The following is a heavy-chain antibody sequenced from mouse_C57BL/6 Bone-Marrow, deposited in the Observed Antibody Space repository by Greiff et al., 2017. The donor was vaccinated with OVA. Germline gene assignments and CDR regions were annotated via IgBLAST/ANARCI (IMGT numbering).Heavy chain of an antibody. D-gene: IGHD2-4*01. CDR3: ARQSYDYSYYGY. J-gene: IGHJ2*01. Sequence: EVHLVESGGGLVKPGGSLKLSCAASGFTFSSYTMSWVRQTPEKRLEWVATISGGGGNTYYPDSVKGRFTISRDNAKNTLYLQMSSLRYEDTALYYCARQSYDYSYYGYWGQGTTLTVSS. CDR2: ISGGGGNT. V-gene: IGHV5-9*01. CDR1: GFTFSSYT.